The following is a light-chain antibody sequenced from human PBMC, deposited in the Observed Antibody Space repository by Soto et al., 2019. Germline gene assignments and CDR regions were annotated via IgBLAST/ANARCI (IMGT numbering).Light chain of an antibody. J-gene: IGKJ1*01. CDR1: QSVSSN. CDR2: AAS. Sequence: EIVMTQSPATLSVSPGERATLSCMASQSVSSNLAWYQQKPGQAPRLLIYAASSRATGIPDRFSGSGSGTDFTLTISRLEPEDFAVYYCQQYGSSPLWTFGQGTKVDI. V-gene: IGKV3-20*01. CDR3: QQYGSSPLWT.